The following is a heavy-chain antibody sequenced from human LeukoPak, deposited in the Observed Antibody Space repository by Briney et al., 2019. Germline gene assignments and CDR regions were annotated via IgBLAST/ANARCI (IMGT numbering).Heavy chain of an antibody. CDR3: ARRVVVVAATRYWYFDL. CDR1: GGSISSYY. J-gene: IGHJ2*01. V-gene: IGHV4-59*08. Sequence: EPSETLSLTCTVSGGSISSYYWSWLRQPPGKGLEWMGYIYNSGSANYNISLKSRVIISFDTSKNQFSLKLSSVTAADPAVYYCARRVVVVAATRYWYFDLWGRGTRVTVSS. CDR2: IYNSGSA. D-gene: IGHD2-15*01.